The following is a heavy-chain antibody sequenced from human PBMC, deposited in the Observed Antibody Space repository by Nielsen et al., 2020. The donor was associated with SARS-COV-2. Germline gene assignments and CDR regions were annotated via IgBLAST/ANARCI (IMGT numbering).Heavy chain of an antibody. V-gene: IGHV1-69*02. Sequence: WVRQAPGQGLEWMGRIIPILGIANYAQKFQGRVTITADKSTSTAYMELSSLRSEDTAVYYCAGSPMITFGGVNWFDPWGQGTLVTVSS. D-gene: IGHD3-16*01. J-gene: IGHJ5*02. CDR2: IIPILGIA. CDR3: AGSPMITFGGVNWFDP.